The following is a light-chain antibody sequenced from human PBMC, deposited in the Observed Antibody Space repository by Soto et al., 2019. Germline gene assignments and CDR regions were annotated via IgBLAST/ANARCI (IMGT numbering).Light chain of an antibody. CDR1: QSVSSSY. CDR2: TAS. J-gene: IGKJ4*01. V-gene: IGKV3D-15*01. CDR3: QQYNKWPPPT. Sequence: EIVLTHSPGTLSLSPGERATLSCRASQSVSSSYLAWYQQKPGQAPRLLMYTASSRATGIPARFSGSGSGTEFTLTISSLQSEDFGVYYCQQYNKWPPPTFGGGTKVDI.